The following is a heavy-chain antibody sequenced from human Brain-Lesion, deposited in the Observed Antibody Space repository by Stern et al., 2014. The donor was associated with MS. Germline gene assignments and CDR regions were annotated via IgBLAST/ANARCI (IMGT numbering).Heavy chain of an antibody. CDR1: GFTFSNYG. CDR2: VNNDGRTT. CDR3: ARGERWFDS. J-gene: IGHJ5*01. Sequence: EVTLVESGGGLVQPGGSLRLSCAASGFTFSNYGMHWGRQPPGQGMVWVSRVNNDGRTTSYADSVKGRFTMSRDNAKNTLYLQMNSLRVEDTAIYYCARGERWFDSWGQGTLVTVSS. D-gene: IGHD3-10*01. V-gene: IGHV3-74*02.